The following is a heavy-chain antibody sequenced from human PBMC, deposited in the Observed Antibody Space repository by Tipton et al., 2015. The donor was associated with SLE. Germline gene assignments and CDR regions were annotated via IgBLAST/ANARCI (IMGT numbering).Heavy chain of an antibody. CDR1: GFTFSSYG. Sequence: SLRLSCAASGFTFSSYGMHWVRQAPGKGLEWVAVIWYDGSNKYYADSVKGRFTISRDNSKNTLHLQMNSLRAEDTAVYYCAKDVSAERRYFDLWGRGTLVTVSS. D-gene: IGHD1-26*01. J-gene: IGHJ2*01. V-gene: IGHV3-33*06. CDR3: AKDVSAERRYFDL. CDR2: IWYDGSNK.